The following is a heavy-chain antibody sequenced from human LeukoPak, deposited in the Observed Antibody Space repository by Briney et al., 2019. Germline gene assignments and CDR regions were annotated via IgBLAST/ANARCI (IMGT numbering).Heavy chain of an antibody. CDR2: IYYSGST. D-gene: IGHD3-3*01. CDR3: AREGPRRITIFGVVPDLNWFDP. J-gene: IGHJ5*02. CDR1: GGSISSYY. Sequence: SETLSLTCTDSGGSISSYYWSWIRQPPGKGLEWIGYIYYSGSTNYNPSLKSRVTISVDTSKNQFSLKLSSVTAADTAVYYCAREGPRRITIFGVVPDLNWFDPWGQGTLVTVSS. V-gene: IGHV4-59*01.